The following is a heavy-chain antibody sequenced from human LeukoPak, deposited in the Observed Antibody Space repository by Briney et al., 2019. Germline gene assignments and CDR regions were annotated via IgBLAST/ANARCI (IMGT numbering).Heavy chain of an antibody. CDR1: EGTVSRYP. D-gene: IGHD3-3*01. CDR2: INTNTGNP. V-gene: IGHV7-4-1*02. Sequence: ASVKVSCKASEGTVSRYPISWVRQAPGQGLEWMGWINTNTGNPTYAQGFTGRFVFSLDTSVSTAYLQISSLKAEDTAVYYCAKLIYGWSGYPDYWGQGTLVTVSS. CDR3: AKLIYGWSGYPDY. J-gene: IGHJ4*02.